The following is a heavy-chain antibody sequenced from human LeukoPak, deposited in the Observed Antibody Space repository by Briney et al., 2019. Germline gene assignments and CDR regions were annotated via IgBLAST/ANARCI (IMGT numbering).Heavy chain of an antibody. Sequence: GGSLRLSRAASGFTFSSYPMSWVRQAPPKGLDWVSAISGSGGSTYYADSVKGRFTISRDNSKNTLYLQMNSLRAEDTAVYYCAKCAYYYGSGVFFDYWGQGTLVTVSS. CDR1: GFTFSSYP. CDR2: ISGSGGST. V-gene: IGHV3-23*01. CDR3: AKCAYYYGSGVFFDY. D-gene: IGHD3-10*01. J-gene: IGHJ4*02.